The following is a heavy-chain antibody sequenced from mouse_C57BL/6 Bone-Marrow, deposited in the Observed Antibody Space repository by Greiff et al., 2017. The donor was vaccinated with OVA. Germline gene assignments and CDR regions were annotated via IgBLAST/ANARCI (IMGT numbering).Heavy chain of an antibody. D-gene: IGHD4-1*01. Sequence: DVMLVESGPGMVKPSQSLSLTCTVTGYSITSGYDWHWIRHFPGNKLEWMGYISYSGSTNYNPSLKSRISITHDTSKNHFFLKLNSVTTEDTATYYCARGGNWDYFDYWGQGTTLTVSS. J-gene: IGHJ2*01. CDR2: ISYSGST. CDR1: GYSITSGYD. V-gene: IGHV3-1*01. CDR3: ARGGNWDYFDY.